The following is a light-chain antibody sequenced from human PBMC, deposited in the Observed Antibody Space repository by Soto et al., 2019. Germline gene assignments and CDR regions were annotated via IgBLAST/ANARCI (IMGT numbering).Light chain of an antibody. CDR1: SSDVGVYNS. J-gene: IGLJ1*01. CDR2: DVS. V-gene: IGLV2-8*01. CDR3: SSYAGSHIV. Sequence: QSVLTQPPSSSGTPGESVTISCTVTSSDVGVYNSVSWYQQHPAQAPKLMIYDVSKRPSGVPDRFSGSKSGNTASLTVSGLQAEDEADYYCSSYAGSHIVFGTGSKVTVL.